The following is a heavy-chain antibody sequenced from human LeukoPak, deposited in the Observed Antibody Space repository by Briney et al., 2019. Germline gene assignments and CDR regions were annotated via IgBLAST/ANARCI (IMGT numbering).Heavy chain of an antibody. D-gene: IGHD3-3*01. V-gene: IGHV1-69*01. J-gene: IGHJ5*02. CDR1: GRTFSSYA. Sequence: SVKVSFKASGRTFSSYAISWVRQAPGQGLEWMGGIIPIFGTANYAQKLQGRVTITADESTSTDYMELSSLRSEDTAVYYCARVGILNDFWSGYPFDPWGQGTLVTVSS. CDR3: ARVGILNDFWSGYPFDP. CDR2: IIPIFGTA.